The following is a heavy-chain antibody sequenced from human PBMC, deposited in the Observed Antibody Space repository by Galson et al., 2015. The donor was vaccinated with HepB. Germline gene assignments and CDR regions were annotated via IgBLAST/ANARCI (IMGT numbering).Heavy chain of an antibody. Sequence: SLRLSCAASGFTFSSYSMNWVRQAPGKGLEWVSSISSSSSYIYYADSVKGRFTISRDNAKNSLYRQMNSLRAEDTAVYYCARGHYAGYSYGKGSDYWGQGTLVTVSS. CDR2: ISSSSSYI. D-gene: IGHD5-18*01. J-gene: IGHJ4*02. V-gene: IGHV3-21*01. CDR3: ARGHYAGYSYGKGSDY. CDR1: GFTFSSYS.